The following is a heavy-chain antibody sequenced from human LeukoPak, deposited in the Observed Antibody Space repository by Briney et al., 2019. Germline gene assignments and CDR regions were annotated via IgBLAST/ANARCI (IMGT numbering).Heavy chain of an antibody. CDR2: TSYNGNT. D-gene: IGHD6-19*01. V-gene: IGHV1-18*04. J-gene: IGHJ4*02. CDR3: ARHSGSGWQALGY. CDR1: GYTFSNYG. Sequence: ASVKVSCKASGYTFSNYGISWVRQAPGLGLEWMGLTSYNGNTNYAQKFQDRVTMTTDTSTTTAYMELRSLESDDTAVYYCARHSGSGWQALGYWGQGTPVTVSS.